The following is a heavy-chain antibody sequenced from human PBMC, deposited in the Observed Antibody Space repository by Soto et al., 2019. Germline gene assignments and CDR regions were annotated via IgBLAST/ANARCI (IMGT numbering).Heavy chain of an antibody. Sequence: QVQMVQSGAEVKKPGASVKVSCKAPGNSFTGYYVHWVRQAPGQGLEWMGWINPKSGGTNYAQKFQGRVTMTRDTSINTAYMELSSLRSDDTAVYFCARDGVVPTMDWGQGTLVTVSS. CDR2: INPKSGGT. D-gene: IGHD5-12*01. CDR1: GNSFTGYY. J-gene: IGHJ4*02. V-gene: IGHV1-2*02. CDR3: ARDGVVPTMD.